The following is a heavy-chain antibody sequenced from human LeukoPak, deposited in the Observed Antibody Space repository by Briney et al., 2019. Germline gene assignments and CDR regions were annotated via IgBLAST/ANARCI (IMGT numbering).Heavy chain of an antibody. Sequence: APVKVSCKASGYTFTSYAMHWVRQAPGQRLEWMGWINAGNGNTKYSQKFQGRVTITRDTSASTAYMELSSLKSEDTALYYCARGGDRSSITADWGQGTLVTVSA. CDR2: INAGNGNT. CDR3: ARGGDRSSITAD. CDR1: GYTFTSYA. J-gene: IGHJ4*01. D-gene: IGHD3-22*01. V-gene: IGHV1-3*01.